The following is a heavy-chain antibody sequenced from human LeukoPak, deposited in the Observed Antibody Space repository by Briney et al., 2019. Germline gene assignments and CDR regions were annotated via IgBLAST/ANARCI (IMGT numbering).Heavy chain of an antibody. V-gene: IGHV3-13*01. CDR2: VSSGFHA. Sequence: GGSLRLSCTASGFTLGSHDMHWGRQIPGQGLEWVAAVSSGFHAFFADSVQGRFTVSREDARNSLYLQMNSLRAGDTAVYYCVREARGYHYTYFDYWGQGTLVTVSS. CDR1: GFTLGSHD. D-gene: IGHD5-18*01. CDR3: VREARGYHYTYFDY. J-gene: IGHJ4*02.